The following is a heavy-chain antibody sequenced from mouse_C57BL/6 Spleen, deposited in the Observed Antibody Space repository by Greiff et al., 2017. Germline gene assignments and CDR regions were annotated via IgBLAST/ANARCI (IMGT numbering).Heavy chain of an antibody. Sequence: VQLQQPGAELVKPGASVKLSCKASGYTFTSYWMQWVKQRPGQGLEWIGEIDPSDSYTNYNQKFKGKATLTVDTSSSTAYMQLSSLTSEDSAVYYCARQWSLYCYAMDYWGQGTSVTVSS. V-gene: IGHV1-50*01. J-gene: IGHJ4*01. CDR2: IDPSDSYT. D-gene: IGHD1-3*01. CDR1: GYTFTSYW. CDR3: ARQWSLYCYAMDY.